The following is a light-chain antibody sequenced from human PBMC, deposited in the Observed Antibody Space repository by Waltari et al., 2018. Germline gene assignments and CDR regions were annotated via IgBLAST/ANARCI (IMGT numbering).Light chain of an antibody. V-gene: IGKV3-11*01. CDR3: QQRTSWPIT. CDR2: DAS. CDR1: QSVSSP. J-gene: IGKJ5*01. Sequence: EIVLTQSPATLSSSPGERVTLSCRASQSVSSPLFWFQQKPGQAPRRLIYDASNRATGIPTRFTGSGSGTDFTLTISSLEPEDFAVYYCQQRTSWPITFGQGTRLEIK.